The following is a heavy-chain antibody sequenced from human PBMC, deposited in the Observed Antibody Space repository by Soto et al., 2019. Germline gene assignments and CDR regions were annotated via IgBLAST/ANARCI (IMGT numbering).Heavy chain of an antibody. CDR1: EFTFSNYD. Sequence: GGSLRLSCAASEFTFSNYDMSWVRQAPGKGLEWVSYISGGSERYYVDSVKGRFTISRDNAKNSLSLQMNSLRAEDTAVYYCGRDEVVGGLYLGESLSYGMDVWGQGTTVTVSS. V-gene: IGHV3-48*03. CDR3: GRDEVVGGLYLGESLSYGMDV. D-gene: IGHD3-10*01. J-gene: IGHJ6*02. CDR2: ISGGSER.